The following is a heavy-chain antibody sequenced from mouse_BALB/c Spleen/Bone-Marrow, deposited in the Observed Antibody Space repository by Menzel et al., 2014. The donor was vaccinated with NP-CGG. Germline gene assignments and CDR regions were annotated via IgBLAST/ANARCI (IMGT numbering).Heavy chain of an antibody. CDR2: VSPGDGDT. D-gene: IGHD2-1*01. CDR3: ARVYYGNLDH. Sequence: QVQLQQSGAELVRPGSSGKISCKASGYAFSTYWMNWVKQRPGQGLEWIGQVSPGDGDTNYNGKFRGKATLTADKSSSTAYIQLSSLTSEDSAVYFCARVYYGNLDHWGQGTTLTVSS. J-gene: IGHJ2*01. CDR1: GYAFSTYW. V-gene: IGHV1-80*01.